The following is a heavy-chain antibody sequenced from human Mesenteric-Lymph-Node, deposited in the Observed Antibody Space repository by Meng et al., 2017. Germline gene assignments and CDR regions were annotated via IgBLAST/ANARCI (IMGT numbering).Heavy chain of an antibody. J-gene: IGHJ4*02. CDR3: ARAASIIAAAGTPPCDY. CDR1: GYTFTSSG. D-gene: IGHD6-13*01. V-gene: IGHV1-18*01. Sequence: ASVKVSCKASGYTFTSSGISWVRQAPGQGLAWMRWISAYNGNTNYAQKLQGRVTMTTDTSTSTAYMELRSLRSDDTAVDYCARAASIIAAAGTPPCDYWGQGTLVTVSS. CDR2: ISAYNGNT.